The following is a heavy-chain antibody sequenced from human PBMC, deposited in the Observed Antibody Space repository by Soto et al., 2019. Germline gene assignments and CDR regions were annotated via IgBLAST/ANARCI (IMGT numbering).Heavy chain of an antibody. Sequence: EVQLLESGGQLIQPGGSLRLSCAGSGFIFSNFVMSWVRQAPGKGLEWISVISQEGGTTYYADSVKGRFTISRDNSRNTLYLQMDSLRAEDTALYYCTRVISGSSGLFDYWGQGTLVTVSS. V-gene: IGHV3-23*01. CDR2: ISQEGGTT. D-gene: IGHD1-26*01. CDR3: TRVISGSSGLFDY. CDR1: GFIFSNFV. J-gene: IGHJ4*02.